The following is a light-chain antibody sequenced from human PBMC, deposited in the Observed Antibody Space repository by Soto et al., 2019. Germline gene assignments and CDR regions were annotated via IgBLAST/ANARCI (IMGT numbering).Light chain of an antibody. CDR3: QQYNLHSPAT. CDR2: DVS. CDR1: QNIGRW. Sequence: DIQMTQSPSSLSASVGDRVTITCRASQNIGRWLAWYQQKPGKAPKLMIYDVSTLISGVPSRFSGSGSGTEFTLTISSLQPDDFTTYYGQQYNLHSPATFGPGTLVEIK. J-gene: IGKJ1*01. V-gene: IGKV1-5*01.